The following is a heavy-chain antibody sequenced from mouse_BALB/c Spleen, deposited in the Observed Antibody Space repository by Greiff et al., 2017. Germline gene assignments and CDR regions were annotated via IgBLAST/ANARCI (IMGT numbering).Heavy chain of an antibody. Sequence: EVQLQQSGAELVKPGASVKLSCTASGFNIKDTYMHWVKQRPEQGLEWIGRIDPANGNTKYDPKFQGKATITANTSSNTAYLQRSSLTSEDTAVYYCARDGNYNWYFEVWGAGTTVTGSS. CDR3: ARDGNYNWYFEV. D-gene: IGHD2-1*01. V-gene: IGHV14-3*02. J-gene: IGHJ1*01. CDR2: IDPANGNT. CDR1: GFNIKDTY.